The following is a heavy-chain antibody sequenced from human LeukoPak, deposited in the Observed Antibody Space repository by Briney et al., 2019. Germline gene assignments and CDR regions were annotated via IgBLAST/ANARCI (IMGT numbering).Heavy chain of an antibody. J-gene: IGHJ4*02. CDR2: IYHSGRT. D-gene: IGHD5-24*01. CDR1: GGSISNNNW. CDR3: ARATVLRDGYTKVYFDY. Sequence: SETLSLTCAVSGGSISNNNWWTWARPPPGRGLDWLEEIYHSGRTNYIPSLKSRVTISVDESKNQFSLKLTSVTAADTAVYYCARATVLRDGYTKVYFDYWGQGTLVTVSS. V-gene: IGHV4-4*02.